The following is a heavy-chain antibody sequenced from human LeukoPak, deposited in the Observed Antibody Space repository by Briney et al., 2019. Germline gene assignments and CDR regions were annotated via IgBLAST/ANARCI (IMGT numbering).Heavy chain of an antibody. CDR1: GGSISSYY. CDR2: IYYSGST. CDR3: ARLRGRGNIVVVVAAGI. J-gene: IGHJ3*02. Sequence: SETLSLTCTVSGGSISSYYWSWIRQPPGKGLEWIGYIYYSGSTNYNPSLKSRVTISVDTSKNQFSLKLSSVTAADTAVYYCARLRGRGNIVVVVAAGIWGQGTMVTVSS. D-gene: IGHD2-15*01. V-gene: IGHV4-59*12.